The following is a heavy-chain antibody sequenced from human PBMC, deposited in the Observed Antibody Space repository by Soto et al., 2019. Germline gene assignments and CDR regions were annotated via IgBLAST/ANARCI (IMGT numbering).Heavy chain of an antibody. D-gene: IGHD3-22*01. Sequence: PSETLSLTCAVYGGSFSGYYWSWIRQPPGKGLEWIGEINHSGSTNYNPSLKSRVTISVDTSKNQFSLKLSSVTAADTAVYYCARLLPPYYVCSGYYYFSGQYYFVYWGQGTLVTVYS. V-gene: IGHV4-34*01. CDR3: ARLLPPYYVCSGYYYFSGQYYFVY. J-gene: IGHJ4*02. CDR2: INHSGST. CDR1: GGSFSGYY.